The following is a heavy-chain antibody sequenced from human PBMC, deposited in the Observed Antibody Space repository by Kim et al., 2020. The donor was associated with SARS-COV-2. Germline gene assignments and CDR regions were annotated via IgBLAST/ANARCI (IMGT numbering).Heavy chain of an antibody. CDR1: GYTFTDYY. Sequence: ASVKVSCKASGYTFTDYYMHWVRQAPGQGLEWVGWVDPDSGGTNYAQKFQGRVTLTRDASINTAYMDLGSLRSDDTAVYYCARKRGTRCFDYWGQGTLVTVSS. CDR3: ARKRGTRCFDY. D-gene: IGHD1-26*01. CDR2: VDPDSGGT. J-gene: IGHJ4*02. V-gene: IGHV1-2*02.